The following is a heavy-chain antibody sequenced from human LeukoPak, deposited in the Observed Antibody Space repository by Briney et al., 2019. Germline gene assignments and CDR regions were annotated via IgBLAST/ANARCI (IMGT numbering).Heavy chain of an antibody. D-gene: IGHD2-2*01. CDR2: INPNDGDT. CDR1: GYTFTDYY. Sequence: GASVRVSCKASGYTFTDYYMHWVRQAPGQGVEWMGWINPNDGDTNYAQKFQGRVTVTRDTSISTAHMEVSRLRSDDTAVYYCARANFLYCSSSTCLFDYWGQGALVTVSS. V-gene: IGHV1-2*02. J-gene: IGHJ4*02. CDR3: ARANFLYCSSSTCLFDY.